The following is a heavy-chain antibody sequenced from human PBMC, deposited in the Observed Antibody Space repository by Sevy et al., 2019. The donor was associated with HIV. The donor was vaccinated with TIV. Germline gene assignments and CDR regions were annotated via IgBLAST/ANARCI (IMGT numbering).Heavy chain of an antibody. D-gene: IGHD3-10*01. J-gene: IGHJ4*02. CDR3: ATDMSHYCSGRSFDY. V-gene: IGHV1-24*01. CDR1: GDTLTELS. CDR2: FDPQDGEA. Sequence: ASVKVSCKVSGDTLTELSIHWVRQAPGKGLEWMGGFDPQDGEATYTQNFQGRLTMTENTSTDTGHMELSSLTSEDTAVYYCATDMSHYCSGRSFDYWGQGTLVTVSS.